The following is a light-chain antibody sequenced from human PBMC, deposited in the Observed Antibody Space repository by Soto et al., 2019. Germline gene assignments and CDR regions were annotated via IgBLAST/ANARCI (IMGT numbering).Light chain of an antibody. J-gene: IGKJ1*01. CDR1: QSISSW. CDR3: QQYNSHRRT. V-gene: IGKV1-5*03. Sequence: DIQMTQSPSTLSASVGDRVTITCRASQSISSWLARYQQKPGKAPKLLIYKASSLESGVPSRFSGSGSGTEFTLTISSLQPDDFATYYCQQYNSHRRTFGQGTKVDIK. CDR2: KAS.